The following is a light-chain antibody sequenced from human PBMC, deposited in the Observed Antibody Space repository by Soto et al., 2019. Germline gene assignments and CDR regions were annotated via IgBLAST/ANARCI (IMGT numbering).Light chain of an antibody. V-gene: IGKV1-9*01. CDR3: QQLNSYPRT. CDR2: AAS. Sequence: DIQLTQSPSFLSASVGDRVTITCRASQGISSYLAWYQQKPGKAPKLLIYAASTLQSGVPSRFSGSGSGTKFPLTISSLQPEDFPTYYCQQLNSYPRTFGQGTKVDIK. CDR1: QGISSY. J-gene: IGKJ1*01.